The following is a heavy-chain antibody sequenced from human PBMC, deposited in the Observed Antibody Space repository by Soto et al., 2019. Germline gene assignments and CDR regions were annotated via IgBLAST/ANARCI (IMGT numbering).Heavy chain of an antibody. CDR1: GGTFSSYA. V-gene: IGHV1-69*13. D-gene: IGHD6-13*01. CDR3: ASRRAARYYYYYYGMDV. J-gene: IGHJ6*02. Sequence: SVKVSCKASGGTFSSYAISWVRQAPGQGLEWMGGIIPIFGTANYAQKFQGRVTITADESTSTAYMELSSLRSEDTAVYYCASRRAARYYYYYYGMDVWGQGTTVTVSS. CDR2: IIPIFGTA.